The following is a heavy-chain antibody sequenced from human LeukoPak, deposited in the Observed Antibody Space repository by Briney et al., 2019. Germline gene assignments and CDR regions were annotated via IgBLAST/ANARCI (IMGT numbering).Heavy chain of an antibody. CDR1: GYTFTVYY. V-gene: IGHV1-2*02. CDR2: INPNSGGT. J-gene: IGHJ2*01. Sequence: ASVTVSFKASGYTFTVYYMHWVRQAPGQGLEWMGWINPNSGGTNYAQKFQGRVTMTRDTSISTAYMELSRLRSDDTAVYYCARARGVVVPAAMPYWYFDLWGRGTLVTVSS. D-gene: IGHD2-2*01. CDR3: ARARGVVVPAAMPYWYFDL.